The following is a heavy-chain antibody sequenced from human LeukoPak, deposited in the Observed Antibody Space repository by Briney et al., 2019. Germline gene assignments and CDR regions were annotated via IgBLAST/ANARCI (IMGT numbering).Heavy chain of an antibody. CDR1: GFTFSSYS. Sequence: PGGSLRLSCAASGFTFSSYSMNWVRQAPGKGLEWVSFISTSSSYIHNADSVKGRFTISRDNAENSLYLQMNSLRAEDTAVYYCARDSGDGYNGVDYWGQGTLVTVSS. V-gene: IGHV3-21*01. CDR3: ARDSGDGYNGVDY. J-gene: IGHJ4*02. D-gene: IGHD5-24*01. CDR2: ISTSSSYI.